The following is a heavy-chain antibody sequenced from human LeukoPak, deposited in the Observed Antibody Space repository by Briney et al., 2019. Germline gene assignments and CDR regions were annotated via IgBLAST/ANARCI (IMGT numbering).Heavy chain of an antibody. J-gene: IGHJ5*01. CDR3: AKDGPIVIQPPAIRAPPNWFDS. CDR2: TSYDGSNK. CDR1: GFTFSHYS. D-gene: IGHD2-2*01. V-gene: IGHV3-30*04. Sequence: HTGGSLRLSCAASGFTFSHYSMYWVRQAPGKGLKWVAVTSYDGSNKNYADSVKGRFSISRDNSKNTLYLQMNSLRAEDTAVYYCAKDGPIVIQPPAIRAPPNWFDSWGQGTLVTVSS.